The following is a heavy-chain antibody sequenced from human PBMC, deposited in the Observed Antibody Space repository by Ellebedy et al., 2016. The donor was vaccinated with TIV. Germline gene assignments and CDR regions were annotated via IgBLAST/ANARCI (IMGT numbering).Heavy chain of an antibody. Sequence: AASVKVSCKASGGTFSSYAISWVRQAPGQGLEWMGGIIPIFGTANYAQKFQGRVTITADESTSTAYMELSSLRSEDTAVYYCARDDYGDYGTFDYWGQGTLVTVSS. V-gene: IGHV1-69*13. CDR1: GGTFSSYA. CDR2: IIPIFGTA. D-gene: IGHD4-17*01. CDR3: ARDDYGDYGTFDY. J-gene: IGHJ4*02.